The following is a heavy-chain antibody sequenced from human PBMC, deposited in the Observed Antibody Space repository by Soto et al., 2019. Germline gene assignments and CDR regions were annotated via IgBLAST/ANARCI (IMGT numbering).Heavy chain of an antibody. J-gene: IGHJ4*02. CDR1: GFSFSDYA. CDR3: AKRSPYSSGWYSPIFEY. CDR2: ISESGGIT. V-gene: IGHV3-23*01. Sequence: GGSLRLSCAASGFSFSDYAMSWVRQAPGRGLEGVSVISESGGITHYADSVRGRFTVSIDNSKNSPSLRMNSLRDEDTAVYFCAKRSPYSSGWYSPIFEYCGQGA. D-gene: IGHD6-13*01.